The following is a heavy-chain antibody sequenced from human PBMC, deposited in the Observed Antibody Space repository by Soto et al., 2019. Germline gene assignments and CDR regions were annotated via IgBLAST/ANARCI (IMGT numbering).Heavy chain of an antibody. CDR3: ARDQTEIIQEYCFDY. Sequence: ASLKVACKASGYTFTSYYMHWVRQAPGQGLERMGILNPSGGSTSYAQKFQGRVTMTRDTSTSTVYMELSSLRSEDTAVYYCARDQTEIIQEYCFDYWGQGTLVTVSS. V-gene: IGHV1-46*01. J-gene: IGHJ4*02. CDR2: LNPSGGST. D-gene: IGHD5-18*01. CDR1: GYTFTSYY.